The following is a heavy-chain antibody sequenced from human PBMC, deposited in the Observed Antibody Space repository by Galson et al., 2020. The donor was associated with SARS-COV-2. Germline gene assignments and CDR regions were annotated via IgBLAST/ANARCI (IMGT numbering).Heavy chain of an antibody. CDR2: IFTSGGST. CDR1: GFTFSSYA. D-gene: IGHD2-2*01. Sequence: GGSLRLSCAASGFTFSSYAMSWVRQAPGKGLEWVSGIFTSGGSTHYADSVQGRFTISRDNSKSTLYLEMSDLRAEDTAVYYCAKDLDRSSWYAYYHYMDVWGKGTTVTVS. CDR3: AKDLDRSSWYAYYHYMDV. J-gene: IGHJ6*03. V-gene: IGHV3-23*01.